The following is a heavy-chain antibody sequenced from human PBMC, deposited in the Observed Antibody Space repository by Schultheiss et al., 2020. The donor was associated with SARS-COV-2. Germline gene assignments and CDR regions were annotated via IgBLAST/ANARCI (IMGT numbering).Heavy chain of an antibody. D-gene: IGHD3-3*01. V-gene: IGHV3-21*04. J-gene: IGHJ4*02. Sequence: GGSLRLSCSASGFTFSNSDMNWVRQAPGKGLEWVSSISSSSSYIYYADSVKGRFTISRDNSKNTLYLQMNSLRAEDTAVYYCAKGSGFLEWLLDMDYWGQGTLVTVSS. CDR3: AKGSGFLEWLLDMDY. CDR1: GFTFSNSD. CDR2: ISSSSSYI.